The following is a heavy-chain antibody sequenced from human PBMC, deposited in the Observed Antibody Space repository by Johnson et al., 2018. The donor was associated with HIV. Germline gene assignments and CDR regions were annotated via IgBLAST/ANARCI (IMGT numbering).Heavy chain of an antibody. CDR2: ISYDGSNK. J-gene: IGHJ3*02. D-gene: IGHD3-22*01. CDR3: ARDRAHYYDSSGYYESGAFDI. V-gene: IGHV3-30-3*01. CDR1: GFTFSSYA. Sequence: QVHLVESGGGVVQPGRSLRLSCAASGFTFSSYAMHWVRQAPGKGLEWVAVISYDGSNKYYADSVKGRFTISRDNSKNTLYLQMNSLRAEDTAVYYCARDRAHYYDSSGYYESGAFDIWGQGTMVTVSS.